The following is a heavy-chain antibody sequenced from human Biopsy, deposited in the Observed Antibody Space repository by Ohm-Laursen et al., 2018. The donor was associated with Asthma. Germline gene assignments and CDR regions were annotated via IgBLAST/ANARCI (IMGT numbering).Heavy chain of an antibody. CDR3: ARKAGSCISRTCYSLDF. V-gene: IGHV1-69*13. D-gene: IGHD2-2*01. J-gene: IGHJ4*02. Sequence: SVKVSCKSFGGTFNTYVIGWVRQAPGQGLEWMGGINSVFGTTTYPQKFQDRVTITADDSTSTVYMELSGLRSEDTAVYYCARKAGSCISRTCYSLDFWGQGTLVTVSS. CDR1: GGTFNTYV. CDR2: INSVFGTT.